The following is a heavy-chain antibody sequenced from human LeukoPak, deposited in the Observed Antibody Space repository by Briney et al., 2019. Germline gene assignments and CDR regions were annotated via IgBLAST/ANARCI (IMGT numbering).Heavy chain of an antibody. J-gene: IGHJ4*02. CDR3: AREESGSYPPSDY. Sequence: GASVKVSCRASGYTSTGYYMHWVRQAPGQGLEWMGWINPNSGGTNYAQKFQGRVTITRDTSISTAYMELSRLRSDDTAVYYCAREESGSYPPSDYWGQGTLVTVSS. V-gene: IGHV1-2*02. CDR2: INPNSGGT. D-gene: IGHD1-26*01. CDR1: GYTSTGYY.